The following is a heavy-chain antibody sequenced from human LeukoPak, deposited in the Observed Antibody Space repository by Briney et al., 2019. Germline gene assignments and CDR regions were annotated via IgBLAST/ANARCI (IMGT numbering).Heavy chain of an antibody. J-gene: IGHJ2*01. CDR1: GFTFSSYA. V-gene: IGHV3-23*01. D-gene: IGHD3-22*01. Sequence: PGGSLRLSCAASGFTFSSYAMSWVRQAPGKGLEWVSAISGSGGSTYYADSVKGRFTISRDNSKNTLYLQMNSLRAEDTAVYYCARLVVATWYFDLWGRGTLVTVSS. CDR2: ISGSGGST. CDR3: ARLVVATWYFDL.